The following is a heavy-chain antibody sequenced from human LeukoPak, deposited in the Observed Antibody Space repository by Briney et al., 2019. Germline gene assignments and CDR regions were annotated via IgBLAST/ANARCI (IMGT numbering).Heavy chain of an antibody. CDR1: GFTFTSSA. CDR3: AALTGDYSIEGDYYYYYMDV. V-gene: IGHV1-58*02. CDR2: IFVGSGNT. J-gene: IGHJ6*03. Sequence: ASVKDSCKASGFTFTSSAMQWVRHARGQRLGCIGWIFVGSGNTNYAQKFQERVTITRDMSTSTAYMELSSLRSEDTAVYYCAALTGDYSIEGDYYYYYMDVWDKGTTVTVSS. D-gene: IGHD2-21*01.